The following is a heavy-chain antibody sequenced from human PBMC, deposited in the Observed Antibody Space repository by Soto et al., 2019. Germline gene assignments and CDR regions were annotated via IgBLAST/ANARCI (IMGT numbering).Heavy chain of an antibody. D-gene: IGHD4-17*01. CDR3: ARDHHGDYASDY. V-gene: IGHV1-18*01. J-gene: IGHJ4*02. Sequence: QVQLVQSGAEVKKPGASVKVSCKASGYTFASYGISWVRQAPGQGLEWMGWISTYNGNTNYAQKLQGRVTMTTDTSPSPAYMQLRSLRPDDTAVYSCARDHHGDYASDYWGQGTLVTVSS. CDR2: ISTYNGNT. CDR1: GYTFASYG.